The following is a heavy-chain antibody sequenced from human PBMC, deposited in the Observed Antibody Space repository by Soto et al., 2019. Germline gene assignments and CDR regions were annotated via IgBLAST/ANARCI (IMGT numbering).Heavy chain of an antibody. V-gene: IGHV4-38-2*02. CDR2: IDYSGKT. D-gene: IGHD3-3*01. CDR1: GYLISSGYY. J-gene: IGHJ4*02. CDR3: ARDLRSGYVSYYFDY. Sequence: SETLSLTCSVSGYLISSGYYWGWVRQTPGKGLEWLGSIDYSGKTYKNPSLKSRVSASVDLSQNQFSLNLRSVTAADTAVYFCARDLRSGYVSYYFDYWGQGTLVTVSS.